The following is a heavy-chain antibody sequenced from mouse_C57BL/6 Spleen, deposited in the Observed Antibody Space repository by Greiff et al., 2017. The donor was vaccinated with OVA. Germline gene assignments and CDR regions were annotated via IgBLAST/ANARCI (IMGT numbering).Heavy chain of an antibody. J-gene: IGHJ2*01. CDR3: ARGLGNLYFDY. CDR1: GYTFTSYW. V-gene: IGHV1-52*01. D-gene: IGHD3-3*01. Sequence: VQLQQPGAELVRPGSSVKLSCKASGYTFTSYWMHWVKQRPIQGLEWIGNIDPSDSETHYNQKFKDKATLTVDKSSSTAYMQLSSLTSEDSAVYYCARGLGNLYFDYWGQGTTLTVSS. CDR2: IDPSDSET.